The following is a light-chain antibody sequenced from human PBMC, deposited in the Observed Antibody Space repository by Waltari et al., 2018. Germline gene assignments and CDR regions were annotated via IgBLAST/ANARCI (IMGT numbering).Light chain of an antibody. CDR1: SSDVGSNNL. V-gene: IGLV2-23*01. J-gene: IGLJ1*01. CDR2: EGS. CDR3: CSYAGSSTYV. Sequence: QSALTQPASVSGSPGQSITISCTGTSSDVGSNNLVSWYQQHPGKAPKLMIYEGSKRPSGVSNRFSGSNSGNTASLTSSGLQAEDEADYYCCSYAGSSTYVFGTGTKVTVL.